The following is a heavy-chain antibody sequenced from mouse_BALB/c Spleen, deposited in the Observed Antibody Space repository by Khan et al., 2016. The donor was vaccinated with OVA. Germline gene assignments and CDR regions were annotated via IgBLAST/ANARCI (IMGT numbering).Heavy chain of an antibody. Sequence: QVLLKESGAELARPGASVKMSCKASGYTFTTYTIHWVKQRPGQGLEWIGYIIPSTDYTNYNQKFKDKATLTADKSSTTAYMQLRSLTSEDSAVYYCTREGAYYRSDGWFAYWGQGTLVTVSA. V-gene: IGHV1-4*01. J-gene: IGHJ3*01. CDR1: GYTFTTYT. D-gene: IGHD2-14*01. CDR2: IIPSTDYT. CDR3: TREGAYYRSDGWFAY.